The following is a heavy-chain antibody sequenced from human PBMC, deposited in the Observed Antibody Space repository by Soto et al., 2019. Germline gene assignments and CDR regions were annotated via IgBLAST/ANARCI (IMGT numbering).Heavy chain of an antibody. CDR2: INHSGST. CDR1: GGSFSGYY. V-gene: IGHV4-34*01. Sequence: QVQLQQWGAGLLKPSETLSLTCAVYGGSFSGYYWSWIRQPPGKGLEWIGEINHSGSTNYNPSLKSRLTISVDTSKNQFSLKLSSVTAADTAVYYCARSYDDSSGYYYYYYYGMDVWGQGTTVTVSS. J-gene: IGHJ6*02. D-gene: IGHD3-22*01. CDR3: ARSYDDSSGYYYYYYYGMDV.